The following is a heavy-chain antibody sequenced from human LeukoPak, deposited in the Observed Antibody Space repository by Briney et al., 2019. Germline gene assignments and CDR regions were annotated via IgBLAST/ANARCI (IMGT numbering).Heavy chain of an antibody. CDR3: ARFSYDSSAYIRRYFDY. J-gene: IGHJ4*02. CDR2: IYYSGST. D-gene: IGHD3-22*01. V-gene: IGHV4-31*03. CDR1: GGSISGCSHY. Sequence: SGTLSLTCTISGGSISGCSHYWSWIRQPPGKGLEWIGYIYYSGSTYYNPTLKSRVTISVDTSKNQFSLKLSSVTAADTAVYYCARFSYDSSAYIRRYFDYWGQGTLVTVSS.